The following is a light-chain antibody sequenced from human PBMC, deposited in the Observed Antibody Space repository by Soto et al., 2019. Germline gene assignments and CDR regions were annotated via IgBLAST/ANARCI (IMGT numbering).Light chain of an antibody. CDR3: QQYNSYSRT. CDR2: DAS. CDR1: QSISSW. Sequence: DIPMTQSPSTLSASVGDRVTITCRASQSISSWLAWYQQKPGKAPKLLIYDASSLESGVPSRFSGGGSETEFTLTISSLQPDDFATYYCQQYNSYSRTFGQGTKLEIK. J-gene: IGKJ1*01. V-gene: IGKV1-5*01.